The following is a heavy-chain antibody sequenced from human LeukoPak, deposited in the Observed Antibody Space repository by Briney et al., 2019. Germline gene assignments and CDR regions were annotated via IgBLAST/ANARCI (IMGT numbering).Heavy chain of an antibody. CDR3: ARAIGSGSYFYYYYYMDV. CDR2: INTNTGDP. D-gene: IGHD3-10*01. Sequence: ASVKLSCKASGSTFTSYATNWVRQAPGQGREGMGWINTNTGDPTYAQGFTGRFVISLDTSVSTAYLQISSLKAEDTAVYYCARAIGSGSYFYYYYYMDVWGKGTTVTISS. CDR1: GSTFTSYA. V-gene: IGHV7-4-1*02. J-gene: IGHJ6*03.